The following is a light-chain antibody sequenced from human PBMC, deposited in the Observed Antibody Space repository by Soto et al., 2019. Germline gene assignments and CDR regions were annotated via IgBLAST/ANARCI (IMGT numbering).Light chain of an antibody. CDR1: QSINTW. V-gene: IGKV1-5*03. Sequence: DIQMTQSPSTLSASVGDRVTITCRASQSINTWLAWYQQKPGKAPKLLIYKASSLGSGVPSRFSGSGSGTDFTLIISSLQPDDFAIYYCQQYNSHSRYTFGQGTKLEIK. CDR3: QQYNSHSRYT. J-gene: IGKJ2*01. CDR2: KAS.